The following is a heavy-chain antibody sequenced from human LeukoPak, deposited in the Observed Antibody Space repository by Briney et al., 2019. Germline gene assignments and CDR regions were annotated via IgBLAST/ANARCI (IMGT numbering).Heavy chain of an antibody. Sequence: ASVKVSCKASGYTFTSYGISWVRQAPGQGLEWMGWISAYNGNTNYAQKLQGRVTMTTDTSTSTAYMELRSLRSDDTAVYYCAREAPVLRFLEWYPASDYYYMDVWGKGTTVTVSS. CDR3: AREAPVLRFLEWYPASDYYYMDV. J-gene: IGHJ6*03. V-gene: IGHV1-18*01. CDR1: GYTFTSYG. CDR2: ISAYNGNT. D-gene: IGHD3-3*01.